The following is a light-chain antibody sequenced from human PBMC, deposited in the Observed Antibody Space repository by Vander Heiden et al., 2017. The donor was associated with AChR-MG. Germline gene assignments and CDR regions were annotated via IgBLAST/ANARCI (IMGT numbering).Light chain of an antibody. Sequence: IVMTQSPATLSVSPEARATLSCRASQSVGSDLAWYQHKPGQAPRLLIYGASLRATDIPGRFSGSGSGTEFTLTISRLQSEDFALYYCQQYNTWPTFGQGTRLEIK. CDR2: GAS. J-gene: IGKJ5*01. CDR3: QQYNTWPT. V-gene: IGKV3D-15*01. CDR1: QSVGSD.